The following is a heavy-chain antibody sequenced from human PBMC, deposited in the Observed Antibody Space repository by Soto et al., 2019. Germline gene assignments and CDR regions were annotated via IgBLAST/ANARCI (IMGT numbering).Heavy chain of an antibody. CDR2: ISAYNGNT. J-gene: IGHJ6*02. V-gene: IGHV1-18*04. CDR1: GYTFTSYG. D-gene: IGHD3-10*01. Sequence: ASVKVSFKASGYTFTSYGISWVRQAPGQGLEWMGWISAYNGNTNYAQKLQGRVTMTTDTSTSTAYMELRSLRSDDTAVYYCAREGTMVRGVIISYYGMDVWGQGTTVTVSS. CDR3: AREGTMVRGVIISYYGMDV.